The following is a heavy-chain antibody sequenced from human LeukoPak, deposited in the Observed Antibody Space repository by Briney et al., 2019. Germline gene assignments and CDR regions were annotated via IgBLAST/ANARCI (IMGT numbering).Heavy chain of an antibody. Sequence: GGSLRLSCAASAFTFSSFWMSWVRQAPGKGLEWVANIKQDGSEKYYVDSVKGRFTISRDNSKNTVSLQMNSLKPEDTALYYCVKDIRRGYNFGYDQFAYWGQGTLVTVSS. V-gene: IGHV3-7*01. J-gene: IGHJ4*02. CDR1: AFTFSSFW. D-gene: IGHD5-18*01. CDR2: IKQDGSEK. CDR3: VKDIRRGYNFGYDQFAY.